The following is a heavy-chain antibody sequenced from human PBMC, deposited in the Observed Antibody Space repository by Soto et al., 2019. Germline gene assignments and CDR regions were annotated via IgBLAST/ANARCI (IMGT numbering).Heavy chain of an antibody. D-gene: IGHD5-12*01. J-gene: IGHJ4*02. V-gene: IGHV3-30*18. CDR2: ISYDGSNK. CDR3: AKSPERLEMATEPGDY. Sequence: QVQLVESGGGVVQPGRSLRLSCAASRFTFSSYGMHWVRQAPGKGLEWVAVISYDGSNKYYADSVKGRFTISRDNSKNTLYLQMNSLRAEDTAVYYCAKSPERLEMATEPGDYWGQGTLVTVSS. CDR1: RFTFSSYG.